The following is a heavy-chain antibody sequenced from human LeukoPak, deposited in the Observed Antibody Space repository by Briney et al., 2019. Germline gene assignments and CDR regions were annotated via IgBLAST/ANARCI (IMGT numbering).Heavy chain of an antibody. Sequence: SETLSLTCAVYGGSFSGYYWSWIRQPPGKGLEWIGEINHSGSTNYNPSLKSRVTISVDMSKNQFSLKLSSVTAADTAVYYCARAVYDFWSGQTLDYWGQGTLVTVSS. CDR3: ARAVYDFWSGQTLDY. CDR1: GGSFSGYY. D-gene: IGHD3-3*01. J-gene: IGHJ4*02. V-gene: IGHV4-34*01. CDR2: INHSGST.